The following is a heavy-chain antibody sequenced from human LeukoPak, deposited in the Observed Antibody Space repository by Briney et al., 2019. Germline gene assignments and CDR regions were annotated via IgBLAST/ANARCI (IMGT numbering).Heavy chain of an antibody. CDR1: GGTLSSYT. Sequence: SVKVSCKASGGTLSSYTITWVRQAPGQGLEWMGGIIPIFGRTDYAQRFQGRVTITTDESATTVYVELNSLRSDDTAVYYCAIGVKGLMAPFYLDLWGQGTLVTVSS. V-gene: IGHV1-69*05. J-gene: IGHJ5*02. CDR2: IIPIFGRT. D-gene: IGHD2-8*01. CDR3: AIGVKGLMAPFYLDL.